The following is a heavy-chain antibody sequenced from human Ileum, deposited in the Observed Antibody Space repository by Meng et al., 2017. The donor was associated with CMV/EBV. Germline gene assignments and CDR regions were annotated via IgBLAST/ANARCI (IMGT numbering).Heavy chain of an antibody. CDR3: ATRGSARTHFDS. CDR2: ISWNGDDT. Sequence: ESLKISCAASGFNFDNYAMQWVRQAPGKGLEWVSFISWNGDDTYYADSVKGRFTVSRDNNKNSLYLQMHSLRVEDTALYYCATRGSARTHFDSWGQGTLVTVSS. V-gene: IGHV3-43D*03. J-gene: IGHJ4*02. CDR1: GFNFDNYA. D-gene: IGHD6-6*01.